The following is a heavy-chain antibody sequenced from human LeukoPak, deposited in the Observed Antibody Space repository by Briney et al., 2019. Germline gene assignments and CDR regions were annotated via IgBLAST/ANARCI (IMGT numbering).Heavy chain of an antibody. CDR1: GFTFSDYA. D-gene: IGHD2-2*02. Sequence: GGSLRLSCAASGFTFSDYAMNWVRQAPGKGLEWVSAISGSDHSTYYADSVKGRFTISRDNSENTLYLQMNSLRAEDTAVYYCAKDGCTSTSCYINCWGRGTLVTVSS. CDR2: ISGSDHST. V-gene: IGHV3-23*01. CDR3: AKDGCTSTSCYINC. J-gene: IGHJ4*02.